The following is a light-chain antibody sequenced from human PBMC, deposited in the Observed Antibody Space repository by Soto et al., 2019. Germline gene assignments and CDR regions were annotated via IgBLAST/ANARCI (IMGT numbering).Light chain of an antibody. CDR1: QSVSSY. CDR3: QQRSNWPIT. CDR2: DAS. Sequence: EIVLSQSPRALSLSPGERATLSCRASQSVSSYLAWYQQKPGQAPRLLIYDASNRATGIPARFSGSGSGTDFTLTISSLEPEDFAVYYCQQRSNWPITFGQGTRLAI. J-gene: IGKJ5*01. V-gene: IGKV3-11*01.